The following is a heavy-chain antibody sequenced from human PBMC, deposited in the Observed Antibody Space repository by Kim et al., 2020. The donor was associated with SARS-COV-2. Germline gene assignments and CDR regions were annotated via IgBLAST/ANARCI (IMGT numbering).Heavy chain of an antibody. D-gene: IGHD3-10*01. CDR3: ASGPWGRLRGLTDAYYGMDV. Sequence: GGSLRLSCAASGFTFSSCAIHWVRQAPGKGLEWVAVISYDGSNKNYADSVKGRFTISRDNSKNTLYLQMNSLRAEDTALYYCASGPWGRLRGLTDAYYGMDVWGQGTTVTVSS. CDR1: GFTFSSCA. J-gene: IGHJ6*02. V-gene: IGHV3-30-3*01. CDR2: ISYDGSNK.